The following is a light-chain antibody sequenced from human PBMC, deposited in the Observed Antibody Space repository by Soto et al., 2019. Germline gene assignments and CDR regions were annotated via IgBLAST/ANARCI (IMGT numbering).Light chain of an antibody. CDR2: EVS. J-gene: IGLJ3*02. Sequence: QSALTQPASVSGSPGQTSTISYTGTSSDVGGYNYLSWYQQHPGKAPKVMIYEVSNRPSGVSNRFSGSKSGNTASLTISGLQAEDEADYFCSSYTTSGTPVFGGGTKVTVL. CDR1: SSDVGGYNY. V-gene: IGLV2-14*01. CDR3: SSYTTSGTPV.